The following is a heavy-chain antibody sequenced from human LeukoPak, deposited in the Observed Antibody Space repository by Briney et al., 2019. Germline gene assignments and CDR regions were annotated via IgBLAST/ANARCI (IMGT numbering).Heavy chain of an antibody. J-gene: IGHJ4*02. CDR3: AKGSYGIDY. D-gene: IGHD5-18*01. CDR2: ISWISGSI. CDR1: GFTFDDYA. Sequence: PGRSLRLSCAASGFTFDDYAMHWVRQAPGKGLEWVSGISWISGSIGYADSVKGRFTISRDNAKNSLYLQMNSLRAEDTALYYCAKGSYGIDYWGQGTLVTVSS. V-gene: IGHV3-9*01.